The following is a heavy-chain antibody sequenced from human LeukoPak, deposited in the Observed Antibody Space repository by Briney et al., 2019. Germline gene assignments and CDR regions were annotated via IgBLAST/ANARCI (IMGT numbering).Heavy chain of an antibody. D-gene: IGHD2-21*02. CDR1: GFSFSGST. CDR2: ISYDGRSR. CDR3: ARDGDSGDFQFEY. Sequence: GGSLRLSCATSGFSFSGSTMHWVRQAPGKGLEWVAIISYDGRSRYYADSVKGRFTISRDNSENTAYLQTNSLRAEDTAMYYCARDGDSGDFQFEYWGQGTLVTVSS. J-gene: IGHJ4*02. V-gene: IGHV3-30*04.